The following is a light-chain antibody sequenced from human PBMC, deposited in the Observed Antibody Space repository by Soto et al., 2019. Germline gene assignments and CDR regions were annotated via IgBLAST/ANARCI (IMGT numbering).Light chain of an antibody. Sequence: IQMTQSHSTLFASVGERVTITCPASQSISSWLAWCQQKPGKAHKLLIYDAYSLESGVTSRFGGSGSGTEFTLTISSLQPDDFATYYCQQYNTYPWTVGQGTKVEIK. CDR1: QSISSW. CDR3: QQYNTYPWT. CDR2: DAY. J-gene: IGKJ1*01. V-gene: IGKV1-5*01.